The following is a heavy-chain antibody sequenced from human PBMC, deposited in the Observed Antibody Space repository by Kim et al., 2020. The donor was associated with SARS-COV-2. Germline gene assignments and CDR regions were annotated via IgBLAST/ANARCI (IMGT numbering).Heavy chain of an antibody. D-gene: IGHD2-15*01. Sequence: GRFTISRDNSKNSLYLRMNSLRAEDTALYYCAKDNDVGYCSGGSCYQFDYWGQGTLVTVSS. J-gene: IGHJ4*02. CDR3: AKDNDVGYCSGGSCYQFDY. V-gene: IGHV3-43*01.